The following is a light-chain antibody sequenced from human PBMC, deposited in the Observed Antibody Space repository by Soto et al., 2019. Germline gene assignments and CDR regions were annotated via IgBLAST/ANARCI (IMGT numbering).Light chain of an antibody. V-gene: IGKV3-15*01. CDR2: GAS. CDR1: QSVSSN. CDR3: QQFHNWPPIT. J-gene: IGKJ5*01. Sequence: EIVMTQSPAILSVSPGERATLSCRASQSVSSNLAWYQQKPGQAPRLLIYGASTRATGIPARFSGSGSGTESTLTISSLQSEDFAVYYCQQFHNWPPITFGQGTRLEI.